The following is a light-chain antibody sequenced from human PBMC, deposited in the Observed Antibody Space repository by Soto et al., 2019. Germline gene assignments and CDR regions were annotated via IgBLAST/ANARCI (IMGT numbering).Light chain of an antibody. J-gene: IGKJ4*01. CDR1: QSVSNY. Sequence: EIVLTQSPATLSLSPGERATLSCRASQSVSNYLAWYQQKPGQAPRLLIFDASNRATGIPARFSGSGSGTDVTLHIGSLEPEDFAVYYCQQRSNWPLLTFGGGTKVEIK. CDR2: DAS. V-gene: IGKV3-11*01. CDR3: QQRSNWPLLT.